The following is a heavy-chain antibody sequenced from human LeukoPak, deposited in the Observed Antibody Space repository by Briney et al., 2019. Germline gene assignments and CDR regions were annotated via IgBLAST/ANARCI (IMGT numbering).Heavy chain of an antibody. Sequence: GGSLRLSCAASGFTFSGSAMHWVRQASGKGLEWVGRIRSKANSYATAYAASVKGRFTISRDDSKNTAYLQMNSLKNEDTAVYYCITAYGDWYHGAYFHYWGQGALVTVSS. V-gene: IGHV3-73*01. J-gene: IGHJ4*02. D-gene: IGHD4-17*01. CDR1: GFTFSGSA. CDR3: ITAYGDWYHGAYFHY. CDR2: IRSKANSYAT.